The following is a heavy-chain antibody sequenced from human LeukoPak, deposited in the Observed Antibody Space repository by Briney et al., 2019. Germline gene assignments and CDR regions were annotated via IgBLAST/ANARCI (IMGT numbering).Heavy chain of an antibody. CDR3: ARAYGGNSPFDY. J-gene: IGHJ4*02. Sequence: ASVKVSCKASGYTFTDYYMYWVRQAPGQGLEWMGIINPSGGSTTYAQKYQGRVTMTRATSTSTVYMELSSLRSEDTAMYYCARAYGGNSPFDYWGQGSLVTVSS. D-gene: IGHD4-23*01. CDR2: INPSGGST. V-gene: IGHV1-46*01. CDR1: GYTFTDYY.